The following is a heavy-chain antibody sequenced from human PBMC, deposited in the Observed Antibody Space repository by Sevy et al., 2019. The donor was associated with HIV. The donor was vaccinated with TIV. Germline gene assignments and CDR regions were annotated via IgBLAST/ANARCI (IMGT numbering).Heavy chain of an antibody. V-gene: IGHV4-34*08. D-gene: IGHD1-26*01. CDR2: VSHFGST. CDR1: SGTFSGFY. J-gene: IGHJ4*02. Sequence: SETLSLTCAVYSGTFSGFYWSWIGQPPGKGLEWIGEVSHFGSTHYNPSLKSRVTISGDTSNNQFSLKVYSVTAADTAVYFCAVRLGGISFDYWGQGTLVTVSS. CDR3: AVRLGGISFDY.